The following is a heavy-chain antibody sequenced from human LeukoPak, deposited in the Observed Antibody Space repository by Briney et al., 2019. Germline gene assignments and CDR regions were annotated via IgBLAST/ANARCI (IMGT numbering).Heavy chain of an antibody. J-gene: IGHJ4*02. Sequence: ASVKVSCKASGYTFTSYGISWVRQAPGQGLEWMGWINPNSGGTNYAQKFQGRVTMTRDTSISTAYMELSRLRSDDTAVYYCASGLSQQLRGQIDYWGQGTLVTVSS. D-gene: IGHD6-13*01. CDR1: GYTFTSYG. CDR3: ASGLSQQLRGQIDY. V-gene: IGHV1-2*02. CDR2: INPNSGGT.